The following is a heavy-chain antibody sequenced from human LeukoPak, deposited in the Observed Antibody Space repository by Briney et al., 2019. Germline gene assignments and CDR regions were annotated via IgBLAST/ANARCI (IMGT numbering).Heavy chain of an antibody. CDR1: GCTLTELS. D-gene: IGHD3-22*01. CDR3: ATRYYYDSSGYYSFDY. Sequence: ASVKVSCKVSGCTLTELSMHWVRQAPGKGLEWMGGFDPEDGETIYAQKFQGRVTMTEDTSTDTAYMELSSLRSEDTAVYYCATRYYYDSSGYYSFDYWGQGTLVTVSS. V-gene: IGHV1-24*01. J-gene: IGHJ4*02. CDR2: FDPEDGET.